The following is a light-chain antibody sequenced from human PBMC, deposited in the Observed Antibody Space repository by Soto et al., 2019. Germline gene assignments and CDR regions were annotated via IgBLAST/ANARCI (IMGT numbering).Light chain of an antibody. CDR2: DAS. J-gene: IGKJ3*01. CDR3: QQRSNWL. V-gene: IGKV3-11*01. CDR1: QSVSTY. Sequence: IVLTQRPATVSWYTVDRAALCCRASQSVSTYVAWYQQKPGQAPRLLIYDASNRATGIPARFSVSGSGTDFTLTISILEPEDFAVHYCQQRSNWLFGPGTRWIS.